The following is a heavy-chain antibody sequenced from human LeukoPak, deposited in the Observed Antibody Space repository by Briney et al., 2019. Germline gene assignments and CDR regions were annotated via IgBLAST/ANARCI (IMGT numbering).Heavy chain of an antibody. CDR1: GFTVSSNY. CDR2: IYSGGST. D-gene: IGHD6-13*01. V-gene: IGHV3-53*01. J-gene: IGHJ6*03. Sequence: PGGSLRLSCAASGFTVSSNYMSWVRQAPGKGLEWVSVIYSGGSTYYADSVKGRFTISRDNAKNSLYLQMNSLRAEDTAVYYCARISSSWSTYYYIDVWGKGTTVTVSS. CDR3: ARISSSWSTYYYIDV.